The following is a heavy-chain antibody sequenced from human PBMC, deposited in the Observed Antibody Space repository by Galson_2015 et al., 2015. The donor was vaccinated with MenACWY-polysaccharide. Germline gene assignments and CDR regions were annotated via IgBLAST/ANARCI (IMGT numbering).Heavy chain of an antibody. V-gene: IGHV1-46*01. D-gene: IGHD5-24*01. CDR2: INPTGGST. J-gene: IGHJ4*02. CDR1: GYTFTSYY. CDR3: ARAKFDGNGYNSNFDF. Sequence: SVKVSCKASGYTFTSYYMHWVRQAPGHGLEWMGIINPTGGSTSYTHKFQGRLTVTRDTSTSTVYLEQSSLRSEDTAIYFCARAKFDGNGYNSNFDFWGQGTLVTVSS.